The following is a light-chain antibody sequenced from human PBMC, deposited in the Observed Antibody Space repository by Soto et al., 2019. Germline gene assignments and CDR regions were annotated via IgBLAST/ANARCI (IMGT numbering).Light chain of an antibody. Sequence: EIVLTQSPGTLSLSPGERATLSCRASQSVSISSLAWYQQKPGQAPRLLIYSASTRATGIPDRFSGSGSGTAFTLTISRLEPEDFAVYYCQEYGSSSYTFGQGTNLEIK. J-gene: IGKJ2*01. CDR2: SAS. CDR3: QEYGSSSYT. CDR1: QSVSISS. V-gene: IGKV3-20*01.